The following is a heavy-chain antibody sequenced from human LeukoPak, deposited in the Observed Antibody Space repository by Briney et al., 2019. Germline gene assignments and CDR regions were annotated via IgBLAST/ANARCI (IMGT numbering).Heavy chain of an antibody. CDR3: ARDFRAGTYYYYYYYMDV. CDR1: GYTFTSYY. D-gene: IGHD6-13*01. Sequence: ASVKVSCKASGYTFTSYYMHWVRQAPGQGLEWMGWINPNSGGTNYAQKFRGRVTMTRDTSISTAYMELSRLRSDDTAVYYCARDFRAGTYYYYYYYMDVWGKGTTVTVSS. V-gene: IGHV1-2*02. J-gene: IGHJ6*03. CDR2: INPNSGGT.